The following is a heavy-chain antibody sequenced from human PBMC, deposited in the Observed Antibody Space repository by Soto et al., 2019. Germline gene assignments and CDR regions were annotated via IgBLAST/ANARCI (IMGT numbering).Heavy chain of an antibody. V-gene: IGHV2-26*01. CDR3: ARHWLLVDYYYGMAV. CDR2: IFSNDEK. J-gene: IGHJ6*02. CDR1: GFSLSNARMG. D-gene: IGHD3-9*01. Sequence: QVTLKESGPVLVKPTETLTLTCTVSGFSLSNARMGVSWIRQPPGKALEWLAHIFSNDEKSYSTSLKSRLTTAKDTSKSQVVLTMTNMDPVATATYYCARHWLLVDYYYGMAVWGQGTTVTVSS.